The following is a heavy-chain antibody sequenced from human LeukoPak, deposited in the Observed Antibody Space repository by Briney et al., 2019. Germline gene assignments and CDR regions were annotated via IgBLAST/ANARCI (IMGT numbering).Heavy chain of an antibody. CDR3: ARTGSGFDP. V-gene: IGHV4-39*01. CDR1: GGSISSSSYY. D-gene: IGHD3-10*01. J-gene: IGHJ5*02. Sequence: PSEXXXXTCTVSGGSISSSSYYWGWIRQPPGKGLEWIGSIYYSGSTYCNPSLKSRVTISVDTSKNQFSLKLSSVTAADTAVYYCARTGSGFDPWGQGTLVTVSS. CDR2: IYYSGST.